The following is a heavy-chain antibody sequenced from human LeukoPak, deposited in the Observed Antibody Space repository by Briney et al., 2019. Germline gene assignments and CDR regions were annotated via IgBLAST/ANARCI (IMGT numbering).Heavy chain of an antibody. CDR1: GGSLSGYY. CDR2: INHSGST. CDR3: ARVTAGDNDY. J-gene: IGHJ4*02. V-gene: IGHV4-34*01. D-gene: IGHD2-21*01. Sequence: SETLSLTCAVYGGSLSGYYWSWIRQPPGKGLEWIGEINHSGSTNYNPSLKSRVTISVDTSKNQFSLKLSSVTAADTAVYYCARVTAGDNDYWGQGTLVTVSS.